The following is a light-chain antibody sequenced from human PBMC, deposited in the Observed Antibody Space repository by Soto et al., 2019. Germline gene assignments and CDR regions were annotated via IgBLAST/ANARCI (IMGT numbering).Light chain of an antibody. CDR2: GAS. V-gene: IGKV3-15*01. Sequence: EIVMTQSPATLSVSPGERATLSCRASQSVRSNLAWYQQKPGQAPSLLIYGASTRATGIPARFSGSGSGTEFTLTISSLQSEDFAVYYCQQYNNWPVYTFGQGTKLEIK. J-gene: IGKJ2*01. CDR3: QQYNNWPVYT. CDR1: QSVRSN.